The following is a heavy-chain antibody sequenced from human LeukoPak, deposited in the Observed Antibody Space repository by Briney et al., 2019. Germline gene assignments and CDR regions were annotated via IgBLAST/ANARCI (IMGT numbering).Heavy chain of an antibody. CDR3: AGEPQHPEYNWNRTFDY. D-gene: IGHD1-20*01. CDR2: ISGSGGST. CDR1: GFTFSSYA. V-gene: IGHV3-23*01. Sequence: GGSLRLSCAASGFTFSSYAMSWVRQAPGKGLEWVSAISGSGGSTYYADSVKGRFTISRDNSKNTLYLQMNSLRAEDTAVYYCAGEPQHPEYNWNRTFDYWGQGTLVTVSS. J-gene: IGHJ4*02.